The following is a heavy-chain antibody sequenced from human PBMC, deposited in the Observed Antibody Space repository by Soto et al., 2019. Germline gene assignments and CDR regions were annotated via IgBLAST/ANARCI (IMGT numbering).Heavy chain of an antibody. CDR3: AKEGPGDYYDSSGYYYVSYYLDY. D-gene: IGHD3-22*01. CDR1: GFSFSSYA. CDR2: MSGSGGST. J-gene: IGHJ4*02. Sequence: GGSLRLSCAASGFSFSSYAMSWVRQAPGRGLEWVSAMSGSGGSTYYADAVKGRFTISRDNFKNTLNLQMNNLRAENTAVYYCAKEGPGDYYDSSGYYYVSYYLDYWGQGTPVTVSS. V-gene: IGHV3-23*01.